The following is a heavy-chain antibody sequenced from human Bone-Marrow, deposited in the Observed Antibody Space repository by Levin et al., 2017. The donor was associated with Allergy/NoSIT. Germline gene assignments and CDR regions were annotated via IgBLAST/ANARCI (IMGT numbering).Heavy chain of an antibody. D-gene: IGHD4-17*01. Sequence: GGSLRLSCAASGFTFSSYAMHWVRQAPGKGLEWVAVISYDGSNKYYADSVKGRFTISRDNSKNTLYLQMNSLRAEDTAVYYCARGTDDYGDYGGGNYYYYGMDVWGQGTTVTVSS. V-gene: IGHV3-30-3*01. CDR1: GFTFSSYA. J-gene: IGHJ6*02. CDR3: ARGTDDYGDYGGGNYYYYGMDV. CDR2: ISYDGSNK.